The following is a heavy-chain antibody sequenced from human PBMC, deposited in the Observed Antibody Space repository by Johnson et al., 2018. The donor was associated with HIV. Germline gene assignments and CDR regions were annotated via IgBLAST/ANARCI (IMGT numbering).Heavy chain of an antibody. J-gene: IGHJ3*02. CDR2: IWYDGSNK. D-gene: IGHD5-12*01. CDR1: GFTFSSYG. CDR3: AKVLIVATGERAFDI. V-gene: IGHV3-33*06. Sequence: QEKLVESGGGLVQPGGSLRLSCAASGFTFSSYGMHWVRQAPGKGLEWVAVIWYDGSNKYYADSVKGLVTISRDNSKNTLYLQMNSLRVEDRAVYYCAKVLIVATGERAFDIWGQGTMVTVSS.